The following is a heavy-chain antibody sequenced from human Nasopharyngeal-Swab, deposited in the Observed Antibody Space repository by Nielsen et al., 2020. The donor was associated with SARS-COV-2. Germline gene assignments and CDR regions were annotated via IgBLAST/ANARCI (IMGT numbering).Heavy chain of an antibody. CDR3: ARLIVLRYFDWHYYFDY. J-gene: IGHJ4*02. CDR2: IYYSGST. CDR1: GGSISSFY. D-gene: IGHD3-9*01. Sequence: SETLSLTCTVSGGSISSFYWSWIRQPPGQGLEWIGYIYYSGSTNYNPSLKSRVTISVDTSKNQFSLKLSSVTAADTALYYCARLIVLRYFDWHYYFDYWGQGTLVTVPS. V-gene: IGHV4-59*13.